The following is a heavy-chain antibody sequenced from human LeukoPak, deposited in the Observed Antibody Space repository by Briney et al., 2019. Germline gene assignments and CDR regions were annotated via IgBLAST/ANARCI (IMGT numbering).Heavy chain of an antibody. CDR3: ARHMDSAMVSFDF. J-gene: IGHJ4*02. CDR1: GGSINSRNYY. Sequence: SETLSLTCTVPGGSINSRNYYWGWIRQSPGKGLEWIATIYYSGTTYYKPSLKSRVTISIDTSKNQFSLRLTSVTAADTAVYRCARHMDSAMVSFDFWGQGTLSPSPQ. CDR2: IYYSGTT. V-gene: IGHV4-39*01. D-gene: IGHD5-18*01.